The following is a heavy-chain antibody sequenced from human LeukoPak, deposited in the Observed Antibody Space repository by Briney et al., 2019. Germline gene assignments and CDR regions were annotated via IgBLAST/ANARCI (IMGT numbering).Heavy chain of an antibody. V-gene: IGHV3-7*01. CDR3: ATDQTMGTWDPRFNY. Sequence: PGGSLRLSCSASGFTFSDYWMMWVRQAPGKGLEWVGNIRQDDSEKNYVDSVKGRFTISRDNAKSSLYLQMNSLRAEDTAIYYCATDQTMGTWDPRFNYWGQGTLVTVSS. D-gene: IGHD1-7*01. CDR2: IRQDDSEK. J-gene: IGHJ4*02. CDR1: GFTFSDYW.